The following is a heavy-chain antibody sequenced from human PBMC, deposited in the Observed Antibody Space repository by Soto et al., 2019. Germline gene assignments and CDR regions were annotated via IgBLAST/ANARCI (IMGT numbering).Heavy chain of an antibody. J-gene: IGHJ4*02. Sequence: TGGSLRLSCAASGFTFSSYGMRWVRQAPGKGLEWVAVVWYDGSNKYYADSVKGRFTISRDNSKNTLYLQMNSLRAEDTAVYYCARGPRKPDYWGQGTLVTVSS. V-gene: IGHV3-33*01. CDR2: VWYDGSNK. CDR3: ARGPRKPDY. CDR1: GFTFSSYG.